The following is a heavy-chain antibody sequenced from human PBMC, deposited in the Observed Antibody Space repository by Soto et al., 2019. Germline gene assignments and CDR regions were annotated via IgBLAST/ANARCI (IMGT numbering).Heavy chain of an antibody. CDR3: ARRKERSGPHYFDY. CDR1: GYTFTTYD. CDR2: MNPYTGNT. J-gene: IGHJ4*02. V-gene: IGHV1-8*01. Sequence: QVQLVQSGAEVKEPGASVKVSCKASGYTFTTYDIYWMRQATGQGLEWMGWMNPYTGNTGYAQKVQGRVTVTRNTSISTVYMEMSGLRLDDTAVYYCARRKERSGPHYFDYWGQGSQVTVSS. D-gene: IGHD6-25*01.